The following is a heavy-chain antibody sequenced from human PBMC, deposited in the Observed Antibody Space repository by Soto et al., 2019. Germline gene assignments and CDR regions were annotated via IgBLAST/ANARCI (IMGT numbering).Heavy chain of an antibody. J-gene: IGHJ3*02. CDR2: ISTYNGNP. CDR1: GYTFTSYG. Sequence: QVQLVQSGPEVKKPGASVKVSCKASGYTFTSYGISWVRQAPGQGLEWMGWISTYNGNPNYAQKLQGRVTMTTDTSTSTAYMALRSLRSDDTAVFYCARAPLYSTSPKSAFDIWGQGTVVTVSS. V-gene: IGHV1-18*01. D-gene: IGHD6-6*01. CDR3: ARAPLYSTSPKSAFDI.